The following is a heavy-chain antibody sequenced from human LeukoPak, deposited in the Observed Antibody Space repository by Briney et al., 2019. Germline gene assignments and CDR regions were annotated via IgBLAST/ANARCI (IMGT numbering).Heavy chain of an antibody. J-gene: IGHJ4*02. CDR1: GYTFADYF. CDR2: INLNTGGA. V-gene: IGHV1-2*04. CDR3: ARDLTSTSNWEFDY. Sequence: ASVKVSCKASGYTFADYFIHWVRQAPGQGLEWMGRINLNTGGAEYAPKFQGWVTMTRDTSISTAYVEVNRLISDDTAVYYCARDLTSTSNWEFDYWGQGTPVIVSS. D-gene: IGHD1-26*01.